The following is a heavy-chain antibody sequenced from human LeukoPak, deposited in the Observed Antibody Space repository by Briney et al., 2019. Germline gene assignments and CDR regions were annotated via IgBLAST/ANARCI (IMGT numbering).Heavy chain of an antibody. V-gene: IGHV3-7*03. J-gene: IGHJ6*04. Sequence: PGGSLRLSCAASGFTFSSYWMNWVRQAPGKGLEWVANIKQDGSEKYYVDSVKGRFTIYRDNTKNSLYLQMNSLRAEDTAVYFCARGAYGGRGYYYGVDVWGKGTTVTVSS. CDR1: GFTFSSYW. CDR3: ARGAYGGRGYYYGVDV. D-gene: IGHD4-23*01. CDR2: IKQDGSEK.